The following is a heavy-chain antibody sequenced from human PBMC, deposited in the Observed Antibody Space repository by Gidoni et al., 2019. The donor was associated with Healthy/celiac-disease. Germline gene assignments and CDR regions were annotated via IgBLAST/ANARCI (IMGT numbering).Heavy chain of an antibody. J-gene: IGHJ4*02. D-gene: IGHD1-26*01. CDR1: GFTFSSYG. Sequence: QVQLVESGGGVVQPGGSRRLSCAAPGFTFSSYGMHWVRQAPGKGLEWVAFIRYDGSNKYYADSVKGRFTISRDNSKNTLYLQMNSLRAEDTAVYYCAKDWATIPEYWGQGTLVTVSS. V-gene: IGHV3-30*02. CDR2: IRYDGSNK. CDR3: AKDWATIPEY.